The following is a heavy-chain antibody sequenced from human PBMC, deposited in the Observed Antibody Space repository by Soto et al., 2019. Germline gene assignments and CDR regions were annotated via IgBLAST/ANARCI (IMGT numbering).Heavy chain of an antibody. CDR3: ARAVAVAADFDY. CDR2: INAGNGNT. D-gene: IGHD6-19*01. J-gene: IGHJ4*02. V-gene: IGHV1-3*05. CDR1: GYTFTGYA. Sequence: QVQLVQSGAEEKKPGASVKVSCKASGYTFTGYAMHWVRQAPGQRLEWMGWINAGNGNTKYSQKFQGRVTITRDTFGNTAHMGLSSLRSEDTAVYYCARAVAVAADFDYWGQGTLVTVSS.